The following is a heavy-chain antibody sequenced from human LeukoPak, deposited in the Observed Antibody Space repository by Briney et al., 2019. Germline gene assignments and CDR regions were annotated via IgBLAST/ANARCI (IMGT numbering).Heavy chain of an antibody. D-gene: IGHD4-17*01. CDR1: GFTFSSYA. V-gene: IGHV3-30-3*01. Sequence: GRSLRLSCAASGFTFSSYAMHWVRQAPGKGLEWVAVISYDGSNKYYADSVKGRFTISRDSSKNTLYLQMNSLRAEDTAVYYCARRKGGAWRPTDGFDIWGQGTKVTVSS. J-gene: IGHJ3*02. CDR3: ARRKGGAWRPTDGFDI. CDR2: ISYDGSNK.